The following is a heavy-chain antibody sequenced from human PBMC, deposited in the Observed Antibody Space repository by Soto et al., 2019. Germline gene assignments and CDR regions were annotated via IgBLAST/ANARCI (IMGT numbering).Heavy chain of an antibody. V-gene: IGHV1-8*01. D-gene: IGHD6-13*01. J-gene: IGHJ5*02. CDR1: GYTFTSYD. CDR2: MNPNSGNT. Sequence: QVQLVQSGAEVKKPGASVKVSCKASGYTFTSYDINWVRQATGQGLEWMGWMNPNSGNTGYAQKFQGSVTMTRHTSTSTPYMDLSSLRSEDTAVYYCARERSAAGTGWFDPWGQGTLVTVSS. CDR3: ARERSAAGTGWFDP.